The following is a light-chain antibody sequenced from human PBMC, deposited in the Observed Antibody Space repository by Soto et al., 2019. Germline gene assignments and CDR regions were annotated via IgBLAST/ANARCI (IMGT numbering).Light chain of an antibody. CDR3: SSPKV. CDR1: SSDVGGYNY. CDR2: EVS. J-gene: IGLJ1*01. Sequence: QPALTQPPSASGAPGQSVTISCTGTSSDVGGYNYVSWYQQHPGKAPKLMIYEVSKRPSGVPDRFSGSKSGNTASLTVSGLQAEDEADYYCSSPKVFGTGTKVTVL. V-gene: IGLV2-8*01.